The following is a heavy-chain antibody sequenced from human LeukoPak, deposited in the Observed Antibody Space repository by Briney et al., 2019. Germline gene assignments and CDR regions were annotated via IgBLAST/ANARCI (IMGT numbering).Heavy chain of an antibody. Sequence: GGSLRLSCVASGFTFNSYWMSWVRQAPGKGLEWVANIKQDGSEKYYVDSVEGRFTISRDNAKNSLYLQMNSLRAEDTAVYYCASGQLLDYWGQGTLVTVSS. CDR1: GFTFNSYW. CDR2: IKQDGSEK. J-gene: IGHJ4*02. CDR3: ASGQLLDY. D-gene: IGHD3-10*01. V-gene: IGHV3-7*01.